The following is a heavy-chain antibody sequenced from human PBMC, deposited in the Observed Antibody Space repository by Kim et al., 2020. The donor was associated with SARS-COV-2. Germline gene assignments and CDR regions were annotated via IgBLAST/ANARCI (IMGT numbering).Heavy chain of an antibody. Sequence: GGSLRLSCAASGFTFSSYAMSWVRQAPGKGLEWVSAISGSGGSTYYADSVKGRFTISRDNYKNTLYLQMNSLRAEDTAVYYCSKAQGYIVGVDGCFDYWGPGTLVTVSS. V-gene: IGHV3-23*01. CDR3: SKAQGYIVGVDGCFDY. D-gene: IGHD1-26*01. CDR1: GFTFSSYA. CDR2: ISGSGGST. J-gene: IGHJ4*02.